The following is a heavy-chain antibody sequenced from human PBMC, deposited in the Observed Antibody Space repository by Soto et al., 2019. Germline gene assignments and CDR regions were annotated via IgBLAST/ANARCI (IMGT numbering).Heavy chain of an antibody. V-gene: IGHV3-74*01. J-gene: IGHJ3*01. CDR3: AREGLDTAGFFDV. CDR1: GFTFSSYW. Sequence: PGGSLRVYCAASGFTFSSYWMHWVRQAPGKGLEWVSRIEGDGSSTTSADSVKGRFTVSRDDARNTLYLQMSSLRAYDTAIYYCAREGLDTAGFFDVWGQGTMVTVSS. CDR2: IEGDGSST. D-gene: IGHD6-13*01.